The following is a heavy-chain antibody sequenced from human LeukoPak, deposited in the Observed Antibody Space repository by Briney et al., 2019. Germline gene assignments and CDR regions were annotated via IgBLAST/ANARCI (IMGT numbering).Heavy chain of an antibody. J-gene: IGHJ6*03. Sequence: RASEALSLTCTVSGGSISSSSYYWGWIRQPPGKGLEWIGSIYYSGSTYYNPSLKSRVTISVDTSKNQFSLKLSSVTAADTAVYYCIGLWLDYYMDVWGKGTTVTVSS. CDR3: IGLWLDYYMDV. V-gene: IGHV4-39*01. CDR1: GGSISSSSYY. D-gene: IGHD5-18*01. CDR2: IYYSGST.